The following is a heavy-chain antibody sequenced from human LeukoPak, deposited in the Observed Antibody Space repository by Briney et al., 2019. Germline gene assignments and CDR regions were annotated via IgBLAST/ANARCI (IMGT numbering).Heavy chain of an antibody. V-gene: IGHV4-59*08. J-gene: IGHJ4*02. Sequence: SETLSLTCTVSGGSISSYYWTWIRQPPGKGLEWIGYIYYTGATSYIPSLKSRVTISVDTSKKQFSLKLTSVTAADTAVYYCARYGGSGWVIDNWGQGTLVTVSS. CDR2: IYYTGAT. CDR3: ARYGGSGWVIDN. CDR1: GGSISSYY. D-gene: IGHD6-19*01.